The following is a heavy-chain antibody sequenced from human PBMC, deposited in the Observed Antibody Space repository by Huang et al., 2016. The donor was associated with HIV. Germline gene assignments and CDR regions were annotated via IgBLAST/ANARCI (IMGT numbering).Heavy chain of an antibody. CDR1: GFPFIEFG. V-gene: IGHV3-30*18. D-gene: IGHD3-3*01. Sequence: QEQLVESGGGVVRPGRSLRLSCAASGFPFIEFGMHWVRQARGKGLEGVVLMSDDGANKCYGDALKGRVTVSRDNSKDTVYLQIHSLRADDTAVYYCAKDMSRFLECVLTVGHNGLEVWGQGTLVTVSS. CDR2: MSDDGANK. CDR3: AKDMSRFLECVLTVGHNGLEV. J-gene: IGHJ3*01.